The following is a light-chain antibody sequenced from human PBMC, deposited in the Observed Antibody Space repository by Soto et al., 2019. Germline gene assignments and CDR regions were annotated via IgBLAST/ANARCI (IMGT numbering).Light chain of an antibody. CDR3: QQSGSSPRT. V-gene: IGKV3-20*01. CDR2: GAS. J-gene: IGKJ1*01. Sequence: EIVLTQSPGTLSLSPGEGATLSCRASQSVSSNYLAWYQQKPGQAPRLLIYGASGRATGIPDRFSGSGSGTDFTLTISRLDPEDFAMYYCQQSGSSPRTFGQGTKVEI. CDR1: QSVSSNY.